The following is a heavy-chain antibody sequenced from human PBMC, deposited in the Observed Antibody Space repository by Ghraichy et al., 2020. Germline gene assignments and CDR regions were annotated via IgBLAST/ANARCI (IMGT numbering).Heavy chain of an antibody. J-gene: IGHJ5*02. Sequence: EPLSLTCSVSGGSISTNNYYWAWLRQPPGKGLEWIGSLYYSGSTYHNSSLKSRVTLSGDTSKNQFSLRLTSVSAADTAVYYCATGISTRLGWGNWFGPWGQGTLVTVSS. V-gene: IGHV4-39*07. CDR3: ATGISTRLGWGNWFGP. D-gene: IGHD3-16*01. CDR1: GGSISTNNYY. CDR2: LYYSGST.